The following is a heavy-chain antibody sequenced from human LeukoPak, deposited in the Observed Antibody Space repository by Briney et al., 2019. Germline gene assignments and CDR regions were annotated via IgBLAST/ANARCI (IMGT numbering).Heavy chain of an antibody. CDR1: GFTFSSYA. Sequence: GGSLRLSCAASGFTFSSYAMSWVRQAPGKGLEWVSAISGSGGSTYYADSVKGRFTISRDNSKNTLYLQMNSLRGEDTAVYYCAKEGGIQLWSGPPYNWFDPWGQGTLVTVSS. CDR2: ISGSGGST. V-gene: IGHV3-23*01. D-gene: IGHD5-18*01. J-gene: IGHJ5*02. CDR3: AKEGGIQLWSGPPYNWFDP.